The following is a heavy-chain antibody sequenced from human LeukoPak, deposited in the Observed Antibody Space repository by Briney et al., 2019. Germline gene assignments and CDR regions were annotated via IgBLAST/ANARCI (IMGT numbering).Heavy chain of an antibody. CDR1: GGSFSGYY. D-gene: IGHD6-13*01. CDR3: ARGRRGAADSN. Sequence: SETLSLTCAVYGGSFSGYYWSWIRQPPGKGPEWIGEINHSGSTNYNPSLKSRVTISVDTSKNQFSLKLSSVTAADTAAYYCARGRRGAADSNWGQGTLVTVSS. V-gene: IGHV4-34*01. CDR2: INHSGST. J-gene: IGHJ4*02.